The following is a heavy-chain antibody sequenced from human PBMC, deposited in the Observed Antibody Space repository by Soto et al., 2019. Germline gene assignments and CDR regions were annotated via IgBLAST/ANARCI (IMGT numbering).Heavy chain of an antibody. D-gene: IGHD3-16*01. J-gene: IGHJ4*02. V-gene: IGHV4-34*01. CDR1: GGSFSGYY. CDR3: ARVGPRNMTTFGGECCFDY. CDR2: INHSGST. Sequence: QVQLQQWGAGLLKPSETLSLTCAVYGGSFSGYYWSWIRQPPGKGLEWIGEINHSGSTNYNPSLKSRVTISVDTSKNQFSLKLSSVTAADTAVYYCARVGPRNMTTFGGECCFDYWGQGTLVTVSS.